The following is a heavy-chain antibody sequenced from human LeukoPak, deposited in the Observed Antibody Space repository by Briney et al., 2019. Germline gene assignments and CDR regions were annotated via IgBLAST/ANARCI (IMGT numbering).Heavy chain of an antibody. CDR2: INPNSGGT. J-gene: IGHJ4*02. CDR3: ARDLEARGVLYYFDY. CDR1: GYSFTGYY. D-gene: IGHD3-10*01. V-gene: IGHV1-2*02. Sequence: ASVKVSCKPSGYSFTGYYMHWVRQAPGQGLEWMGWINPNSGGTNYAQKFQDRVTMTRDTSISTAYMELSRLRSDDTAVYYCARDLEARGVLYYFDYWGQGTLVTVSS.